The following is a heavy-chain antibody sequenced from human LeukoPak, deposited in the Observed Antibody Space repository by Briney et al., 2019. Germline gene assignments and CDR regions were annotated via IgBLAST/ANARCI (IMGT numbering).Heavy chain of an antibody. D-gene: IGHD6-13*01. CDR3: AVLGYSSSWYISHPFDY. V-gene: IGHV1-8*01. Sequence: GASVKVSCKASGYTFTSYDINWVRRATGQGLEWMGWMNPNSGNTGYAQRFQGRVTMTRNTSISTAYMELSSLRSEDTAVYYCAVLGYSSSWYISHPFDYWGQGTLVTVSS. CDR2: MNPNSGNT. CDR1: GYTFTSYD. J-gene: IGHJ4*02.